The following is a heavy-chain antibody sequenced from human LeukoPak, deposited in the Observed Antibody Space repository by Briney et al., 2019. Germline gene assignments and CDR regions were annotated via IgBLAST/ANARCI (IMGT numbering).Heavy chain of an antibody. V-gene: IGHV3-21*01. J-gene: IGHJ5*02. CDR2: ISSSSSYI. CDR1: GFTFSSYA. CDR3: ARDLRNIAAALDP. D-gene: IGHD6-13*01. Sequence: GGSLRLSCAASGFTFSSYAMSCVRQAPGEGLEWVSSISSSSSYIYYADSVKGRFTISRDNAKNSLYLQMNSLRAEDTAVYYCARDLRNIAAALDPWGQGTLVTVSS.